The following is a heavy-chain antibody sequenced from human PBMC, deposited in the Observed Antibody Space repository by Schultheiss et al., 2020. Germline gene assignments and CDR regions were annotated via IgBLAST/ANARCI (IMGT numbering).Heavy chain of an antibody. CDR1: GFTFSSYA. Sequence: GESLKISCAASGFTFSSYAMSWVRQAPGKGLQWVSSISDGGVNTYYADSVKGRFTISRDNSKNTLFLQMSSLRAEDTAVYYCARDREDYDYYYGMDVWGQGTTVTVSS. CDR2: ISDGGVNT. D-gene: IGHD1-26*01. V-gene: IGHV3-23*01. J-gene: IGHJ6*02. CDR3: ARDREDYDYYYGMDV.